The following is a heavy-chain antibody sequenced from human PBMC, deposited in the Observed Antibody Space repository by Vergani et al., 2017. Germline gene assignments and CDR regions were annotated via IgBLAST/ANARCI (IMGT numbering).Heavy chain of an antibody. J-gene: IGHJ6*02. D-gene: IGHD3-16*01. CDR1: GGSISSSSHF. Sequence: HLQESGPGVVKPSDTLSLTCTVSGGSISSSSHFWGWLRQTPGKGLEWIGSIYYSGSTYYNPSLKSRVSISVDTSKNQFSLKLSSVTAADSAVYYCARHDSGHYDSSYYGLDVWGQGTTVTVSS. CDR2: IYYSGST. CDR3: ARHDSGHYDSSYYGLDV. V-gene: IGHV4-39*01.